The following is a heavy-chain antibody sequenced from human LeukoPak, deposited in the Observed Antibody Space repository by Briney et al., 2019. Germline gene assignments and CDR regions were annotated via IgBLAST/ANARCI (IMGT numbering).Heavy chain of an antibody. Sequence: GXSLQISCKGSGCSFTSYWIGWVRPMPGKGLEWMGIIYPGDSDTRYSPSFQGQGTISADKSISTAYLQWSSLKASETAMYYCARSERYSSSWTEFDPWGQGTLVTVSS. D-gene: IGHD6-13*01. CDR2: IYPGDSDT. CDR1: GCSFTSYW. CDR3: ARSERYSSSWTEFDP. V-gene: IGHV5-51*01. J-gene: IGHJ5*02.